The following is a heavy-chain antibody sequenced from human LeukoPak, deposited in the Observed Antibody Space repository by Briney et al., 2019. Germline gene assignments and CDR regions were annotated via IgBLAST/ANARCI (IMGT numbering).Heavy chain of an antibody. CDR1: GFTFSSYG. CDR3: AKDRRIAARPRGAAEYFQH. D-gene: IGHD6-6*01. CDR2: IRYDGSNK. V-gene: IGHV3-30*02. J-gene: IGHJ1*01. Sequence: GGSLRLSCAASGFTFSSYGMHWVRQAPGKGLEWVAFIRYDGSNKYYADSVKGRFTISRDNSKNTLYLQMNSLGAEDTAVYYCAKDRRIAARPRGAAEYFQHWGQGTLVTVSS.